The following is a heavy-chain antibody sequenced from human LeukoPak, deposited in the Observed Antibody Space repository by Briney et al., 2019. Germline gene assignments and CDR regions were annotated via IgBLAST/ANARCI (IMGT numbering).Heavy chain of an antibody. CDR1: GGSLSSYY. J-gene: IGHJ6*02. CDR3: ARQTHSGSYPYYYYYGMDV. Sequence: SETLSLTCTVSGGSLSSYYWSWLRQPPGKGLEWMGYIYYSGSTNYNPSLKSRVTISVDTSKNQFSLKLSSVTAADTAVYYCARQTHSGSYPYYYYYGMDVWGQGTTVTVSS. CDR2: IYYSGST. D-gene: IGHD1-26*01. V-gene: IGHV4-59*08.